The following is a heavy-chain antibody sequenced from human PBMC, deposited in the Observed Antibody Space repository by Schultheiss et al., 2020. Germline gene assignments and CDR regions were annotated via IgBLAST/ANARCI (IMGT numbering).Heavy chain of an antibody. CDR1: GGSISSGGYY. Sequence: SETLSLTCTVSGGSISSGGYYWSWIRQHPGKGLEWIGYIYYSGSTYYNPSLKSRVTISVDTSKNQFSLKLSSVTAADTAVYYCARNSSTWYGESSDAFDIWGQGTMVTVSS. CDR2: IYYSGST. V-gene: IGHV4-31*03. J-gene: IGHJ3*02. D-gene: IGHD6-13*01. CDR3: ARNSSTWYGESSDAFDI.